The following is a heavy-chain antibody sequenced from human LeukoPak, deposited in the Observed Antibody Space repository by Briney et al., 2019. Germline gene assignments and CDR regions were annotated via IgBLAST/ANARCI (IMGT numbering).Heavy chain of an antibody. J-gene: IGHJ3*02. CDR2: INHSGST. V-gene: IGHV4-34*01. Sequence: PSETLSLTCAVYGGSFSGYYWSWIRQRRGTGLEWIGEINHSGSTNYNPSLKSRVTISVDTSKNQFSLKPSSVTAADTAVYYCARGRSSSWSRRDAFDIWGQGTMVTVSS. CDR1: GGSFSGYY. CDR3: ARGRSSSWSRRDAFDI. D-gene: IGHD6-13*01.